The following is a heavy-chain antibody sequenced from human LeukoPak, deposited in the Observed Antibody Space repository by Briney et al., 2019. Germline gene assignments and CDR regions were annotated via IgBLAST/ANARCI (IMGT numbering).Heavy chain of an antibody. CDR1: GGSISSYY. V-gene: IGHV4-59*01. CDR3: ARGPGEFYGGNSLYYFDY. Sequence: PSETLSLTCTVSGGSISSYYWSWIRQPPGKGLEWIGYIYYSGSTNYNPSLKSRVTISVDTSKNQFSLKLSSVTAADTAVYYCARGPGEFYGGNSLYYFDYWGQGTLVTVSS. J-gene: IGHJ4*02. D-gene: IGHD4-23*01. CDR2: IYYSGST.